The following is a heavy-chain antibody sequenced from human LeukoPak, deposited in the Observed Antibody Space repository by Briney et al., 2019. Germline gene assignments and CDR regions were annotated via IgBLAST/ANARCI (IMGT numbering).Heavy chain of an antibody. CDR3: ARDLGLRLGELSSPPDY. CDR1: GFTFSTYS. V-gene: IGHV3-21*01. CDR2: ISGSSSFI. Sequence: GGSLRLSCVASGFTFSTYSMNWVRQAPGKGLQWVSSISGSSSFISYADSVKGRLTISRDNAKNSLYLQMNSLRAEDTAVYYCARDLGLRLGELSSPPDYWGQGTLVTVSA. D-gene: IGHD3-16*02. J-gene: IGHJ4*02.